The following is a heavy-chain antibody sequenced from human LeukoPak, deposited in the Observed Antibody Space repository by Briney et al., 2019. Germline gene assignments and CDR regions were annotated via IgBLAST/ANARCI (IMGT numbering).Heavy chain of an antibody. CDR2: IYSSGAT. CDR3: ARLYSSSWVHY. Sequence: PSETLSLTCTVSGGSISSSSYYWGWIRQPPGKGLEWIGYIYSSGATEYNPSLKSRVTMSVDTSKNQFSLKLSAVTAADTAVYYCARLYSSSWVHYWGQGTLVTVSS. V-gene: IGHV4-61*05. D-gene: IGHD6-13*01. J-gene: IGHJ4*02. CDR1: GGSISSSSYY.